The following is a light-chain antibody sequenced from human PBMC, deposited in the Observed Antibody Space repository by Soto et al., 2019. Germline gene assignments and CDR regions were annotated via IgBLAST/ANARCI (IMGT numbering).Light chain of an antibody. CDR2: AVS. CDR3: SSYAGSTNWAV. J-gene: IGLJ2*01. V-gene: IGLV2-8*01. CDR1: SSDVGGYNY. Sequence: QSVLTQPPSASGSPGQSVTISCTGTSSDVGGYNYVSWYQQHPDKAPKLMIYAVSKRPSGVPDRFSGSKSGNTASLTVSGLQAEDEADYYCSSYAGSTNWAVFGGGTKLTVL.